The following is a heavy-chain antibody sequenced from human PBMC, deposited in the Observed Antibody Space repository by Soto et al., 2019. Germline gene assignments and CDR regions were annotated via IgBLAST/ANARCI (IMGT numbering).Heavy chain of an antibody. Sequence: PGGSLRLSCAASGFTFSSYGMHWVRQAPGKGLEWVAVISYDGSNKYYADSAKGRFTISRDNSKNTLYLQMNSLRAEDTAVYYCAKDRQDYGGNWDAFDIWGQGTMVTVSS. CDR1: GFTFSSYG. D-gene: IGHD4-17*01. V-gene: IGHV3-30*18. J-gene: IGHJ3*02. CDR2: ISYDGSNK. CDR3: AKDRQDYGGNWDAFDI.